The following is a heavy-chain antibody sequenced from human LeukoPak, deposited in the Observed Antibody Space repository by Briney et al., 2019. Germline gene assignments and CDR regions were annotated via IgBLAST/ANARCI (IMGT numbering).Heavy chain of an antibody. J-gene: IGHJ1*01. V-gene: IGHV1-24*01. Sequence: ASVKVSCKVSGYTLTELSMHWVRQAPGKGLEWMGGFDPEDGETIYAQKFQGRVTMTEDTSTDTAYMELSSLRSEDTAVYYCATVRTSIYDSSGSFQHWGQGALVTVSS. CDR3: ATVRTSIYDSSGSFQH. D-gene: IGHD3-22*01. CDR2: FDPEDGET. CDR1: GYTLTELS.